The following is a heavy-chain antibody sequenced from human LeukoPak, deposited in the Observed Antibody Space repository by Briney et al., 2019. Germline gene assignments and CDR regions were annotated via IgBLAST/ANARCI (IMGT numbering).Heavy chain of an antibody. CDR2: IRYDGSNK. V-gene: IGHV3-30*02. CDR1: GFTFSSYG. CDR3: AKRPGGGGYCSSTSCYKYSYYYYMDV. J-gene: IGHJ6*03. D-gene: IGHD2-2*02. Sequence: GGSLRLSCAASGFTFSSYGMHWVRQAPGKGLEWVAFIRYDGSNKYYADSVKGRFTISRDNSKNTLYLQMNSLRAEDTAVYYCAKRPGGGGYCSSTSCYKYSYYYYMDVWGKGTTVTVSS.